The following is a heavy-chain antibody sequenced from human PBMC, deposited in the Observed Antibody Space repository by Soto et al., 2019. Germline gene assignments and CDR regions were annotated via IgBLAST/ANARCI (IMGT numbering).Heavy chain of an antibody. CDR1: GFTFSSYA. J-gene: IGHJ4*02. V-gene: IGHV3-23*01. CDR2: IGGSGGST. CDR3: ARANDILTGIDY. Sequence: GGSLRLSCAASGFTFSSYAMSWVRQAPGKGLEWVSAIGGSGGSTYYADSVKGRFTISRDNSKNTLYLQMNSLRAEDTAVYYCARANDILTGIDYWGQGTLVTVSS. D-gene: IGHD3-9*01.